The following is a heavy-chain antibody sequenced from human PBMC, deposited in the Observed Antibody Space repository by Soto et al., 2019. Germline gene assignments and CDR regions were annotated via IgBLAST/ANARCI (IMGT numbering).Heavy chain of an antibody. Sequence: ASVTVSCKASGYSFTSYDINWVRQAPGQGLEWMGIINPSGDYTNYAQKFQGRVAMTSDTSTSTVYMEMSSLRSEDRAVYYCAREATQSGYDSFDYWGQGTLVTVSS. V-gene: IGHV1-46*01. D-gene: IGHD5-12*01. CDR1: GYSFTSYD. CDR2: INPSGDYT. CDR3: AREATQSGYDSFDY. J-gene: IGHJ4*02.